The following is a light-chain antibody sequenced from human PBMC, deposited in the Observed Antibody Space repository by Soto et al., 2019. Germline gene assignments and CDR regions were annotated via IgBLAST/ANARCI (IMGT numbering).Light chain of an antibody. Sequence: VRTQSPLYLPVTPGEPASISFRSSQSIRYTNGNCLLDWYLKKRGQSTHLLIYLGSNRAPGVPDRFSGSGSGTDFTMKISRVEAEDVGVYYCMQALQTRTFGQGTKVDIK. CDR3: MQALQTRT. CDR2: LGS. V-gene: IGKV2-28*01. J-gene: IGKJ1*01. CDR1: QSIRYTNGNCL.